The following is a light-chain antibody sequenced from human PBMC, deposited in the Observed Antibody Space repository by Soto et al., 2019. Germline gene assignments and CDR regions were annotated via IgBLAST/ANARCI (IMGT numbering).Light chain of an antibody. CDR2: ANN. CDR3: ATWDDILDGHV. CDR1: SSNIESKT. V-gene: IGLV1-44*01. Sequence: QSVVTQPPSASGTPGQRVTISCSGSSSNIESKTVNWYQQLPGTAPKLLIYANNQRPSGVPDRFSGSKSGTSASLAISGLQSEDEADDYCATWDDILDGHVFGTGTKLTVL. J-gene: IGLJ1*01.